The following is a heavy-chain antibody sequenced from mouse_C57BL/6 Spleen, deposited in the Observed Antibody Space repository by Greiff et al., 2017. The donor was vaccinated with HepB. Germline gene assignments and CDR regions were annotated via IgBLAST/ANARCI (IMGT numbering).Heavy chain of an antibody. V-gene: IGHV1-82*01. J-gene: IGHJ2*01. Sequence: VQLQQSGPELVKPGASVKISCKASGYAFSSSWMNWVKQRPGKGLEWIGRIYPGDGDTNYNGKFKGKATLTADKSTSTAYMQLSSLPSEDSAVYFCARSAQAFDYWGQGTTLTVSS. CDR2: IYPGDGDT. CDR3: ARSAQAFDY. CDR1: GYAFSSSW. D-gene: IGHD3-2*02.